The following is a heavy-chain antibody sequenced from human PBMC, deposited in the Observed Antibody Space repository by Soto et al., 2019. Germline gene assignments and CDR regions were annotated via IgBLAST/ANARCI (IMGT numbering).Heavy chain of an antibody. V-gene: IGHV3-9*01. CDR2: ISWNSGSI. CDR3: AKDQGSGWYSLPWFDP. Sequence: GGSLRLSCAASGFTFDDYAMHWVRQAPGKGLEWVSGISWNSGSIGYADSVKGRFTISRDNAKNSLYLQMNSLRAEDTALYYCAKDQGSGWYSLPWFDPWGQGTLVTVSS. D-gene: IGHD6-19*01. J-gene: IGHJ5*02. CDR1: GFTFDDYA.